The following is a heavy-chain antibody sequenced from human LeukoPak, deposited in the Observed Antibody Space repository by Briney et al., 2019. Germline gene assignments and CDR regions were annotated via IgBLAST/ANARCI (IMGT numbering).Heavy chain of an antibody. V-gene: IGHV3-49*04. CDR2: IRSTTYTGTT. Sequence: PGGSLRLSFTGSGFTFGDYAITWVRQAPGKGLEWVGFIRSTTYTGTTDYAASVKGRFTISRDDSKNIAYLQMNGLKTEDTAVYYCTSSSTSCPEFDYWGQGTLVTVSS. CDR3: TSSSTSCPEFDY. D-gene: IGHD2-2*01. CDR1: GFTFGDYA. J-gene: IGHJ4*02.